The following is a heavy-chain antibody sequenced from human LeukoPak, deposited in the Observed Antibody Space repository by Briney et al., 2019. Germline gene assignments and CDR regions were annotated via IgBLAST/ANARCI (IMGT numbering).Heavy chain of an antibody. CDR3: ATPYSGGYHGLDI. V-gene: IGHV4-39*01. D-gene: IGHD1-26*01. Sequence: SETLSLTCTVSGGSISSSTYYWGWIRQPPGKGLEWIGSIHYSGSTYYNPSLKSRVTISVDTSKNQFSLKLNSVTAADTAVYYCATPYSGGYHGLDIWGQGTMVTVSS. CDR1: GGSISSSTYY. J-gene: IGHJ3*02. CDR2: IHYSGST.